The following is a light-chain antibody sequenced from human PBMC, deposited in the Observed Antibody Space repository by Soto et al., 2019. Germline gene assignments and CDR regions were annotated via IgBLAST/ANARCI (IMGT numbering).Light chain of an antibody. CDR3: QKYNSAPRT. Sequence: EIVMTESPATLSVSPGESATLSCRASQSINRDLAWYEQKPGQTPRRVIYGASTWGTGVPPRFTGSGSGTDFTLTISSLQPEDVATYYCQKYNSAPRTFGQGTKV. V-gene: IGKV3D-15*01. J-gene: IGKJ1*01. CDR2: GAS. CDR1: QSINRD.